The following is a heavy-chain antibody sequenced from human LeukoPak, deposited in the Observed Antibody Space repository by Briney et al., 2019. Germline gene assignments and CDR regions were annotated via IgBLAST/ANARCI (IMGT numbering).Heavy chain of an antibody. J-gene: IGHJ4*02. CDR3: ARGTLPTYQFDY. Sequence: GGSLRLSCAASGFTFSTYWMHWVRQGPGRGLVWVSRINSDGSATHYADSLKGRFTISRDNTKNTVYLQMNSLRAEDTAVYYCARGTLPTYQFDYWGQGTLVTVSS. D-gene: IGHD2-2*01. V-gene: IGHV3-74*01. CDR2: INSDGSAT. CDR1: GFTFSTYW.